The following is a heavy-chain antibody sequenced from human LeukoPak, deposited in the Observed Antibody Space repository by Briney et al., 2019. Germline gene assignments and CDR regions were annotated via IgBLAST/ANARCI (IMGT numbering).Heavy chain of an antibody. V-gene: IGHV3-7*01. J-gene: IGHJ5*02. D-gene: IGHD6-13*01. Sequence: PGGSLRLSCAGSGFTFSSYWMSWVRQAPGKGLEWVANIKEDGSEKYYVDSVKGRFTISRDNAKNSMYLQMNSLRAEDTAVYYCARGYYSSSRYSGWFDPWGQGTLVTVSS. CDR2: IKEDGSEK. CDR3: ARGYYSSSRYSGWFDP. CDR1: GFTFSSYW.